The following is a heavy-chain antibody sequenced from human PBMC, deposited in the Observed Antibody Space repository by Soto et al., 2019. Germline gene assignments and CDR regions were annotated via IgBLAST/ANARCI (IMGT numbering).Heavy chain of an antibody. J-gene: IGHJ4*02. CDR1: RGSINSSSHH. D-gene: IGHD2-15*01. CDR2: IYYSGST. V-gene: IGHV4-39*01. Sequence: PSYTPSLTCTPPRGSINSSSHHSACVRQPPGKGLEWIGSIYYSGSTYYNPSLKSRVTISVDTSKNQFSLKLSSVTAADTVVYYCARHTPAICISDHWGQGTLVTVS. CDR3: ARHTPAICISDH.